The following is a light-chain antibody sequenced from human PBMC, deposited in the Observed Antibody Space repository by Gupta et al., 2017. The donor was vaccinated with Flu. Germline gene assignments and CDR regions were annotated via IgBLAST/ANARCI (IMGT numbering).Light chain of an antibody. CDR3: NSRDSSGNHVV. Sequence: SSELTQDPPVSVALGQTVRITCQGDSLRSYYASWYQQKPGQAPVLVIYGKNHRPSGIPDRFSGSSSGNTASLTITWAQAEDEADYYCNSRDSSGNHVVFGGGTKLTVL. V-gene: IGLV3-19*01. J-gene: IGLJ2*01. CDR2: GKN. CDR1: SLRSYY.